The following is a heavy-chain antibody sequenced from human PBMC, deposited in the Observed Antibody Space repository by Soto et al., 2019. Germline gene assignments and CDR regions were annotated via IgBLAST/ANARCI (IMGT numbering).Heavy chain of an antibody. CDR2: TFYRSKWYN. Sequence: QVQLQQSGPGLVKPSQTLSLTCAISGDSVSSSSAAWNWIRQSPSRDLEWLGRTFYRSKWYNDYAVFRKSRTTIKPDITMNQFSLKLNSVAPEESAVSYCASESVREQLAYYVNYWGQGTLVTASS. J-gene: IGHJ4*02. CDR3: ASESVREQLAYYVNY. V-gene: IGHV6-1*01. D-gene: IGHD6-6*01. CDR1: GDSVSSSSAA.